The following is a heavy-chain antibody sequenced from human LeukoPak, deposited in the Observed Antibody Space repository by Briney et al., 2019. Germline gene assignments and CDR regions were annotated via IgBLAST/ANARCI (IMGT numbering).Heavy chain of an antibody. J-gene: IGHJ4*02. CDR3: ARDVSSWLDS. Sequence: SETLSLTCTVSGGSISSSSYYWGWIRQPPGKGLEWIGSIYYSGSTNYNPSLKSRVTISVDTSKNQFSLKLSSVTAADTAVYYCARDVSSWLDSWGQGTLVTVSS. CDR1: GGSISSSSYY. V-gene: IGHV4-39*07. CDR2: IYYSGST. D-gene: IGHD6-13*01.